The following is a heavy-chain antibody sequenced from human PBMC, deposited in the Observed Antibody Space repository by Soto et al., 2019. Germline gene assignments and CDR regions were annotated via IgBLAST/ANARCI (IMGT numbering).Heavy chain of an antibody. D-gene: IGHD6-13*01. CDR2: ISGSGGST. V-gene: IGHV3-23*01. Sequence: GGSLRLSCAASGFAFSSYAMSWFRQAPGKGLEWVSAISGSGGSTYYADSVKGRFTISRDNSKNTLYLQMNSLRAEDTAVYYCAKDYAAAGTGYWFDPWGQGTLVTVSS. CDR3: AKDYAAAGTGYWFDP. J-gene: IGHJ5*02. CDR1: GFAFSSYA.